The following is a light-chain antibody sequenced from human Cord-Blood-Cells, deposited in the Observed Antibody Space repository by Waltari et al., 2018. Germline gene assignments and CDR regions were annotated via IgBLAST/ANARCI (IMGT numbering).Light chain of an antibody. Sequence: QSALTQPASVSESPGQSNTISCTGTGSDVACYNNVSWYQQHPGNAPKLMIYDVRNRPSGVSNRFAGSKSGNTASLTISGLHAEDEADYYCSSYTSSSTFVVFGGGTKLTVL. V-gene: IGLV2-14*03. CDR1: GSDVACYNN. CDR3: SSYTSSSTFVV. CDR2: DVR. J-gene: IGLJ3*02.